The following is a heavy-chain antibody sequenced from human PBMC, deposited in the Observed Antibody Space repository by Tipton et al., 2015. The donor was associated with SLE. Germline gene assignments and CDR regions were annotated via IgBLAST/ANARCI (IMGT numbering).Heavy chain of an antibody. CDR3: TTDRGIADRPLFDY. V-gene: IGHV3-15*01. Sequence: SLRISCGASGCNFIKGWMGWVRQAPGKGLEWGGRVKRRGDGGTKEYAAPVKGRFSISRDDSKHTLYLQMNSLRTEDTAVYYCTTDRGIADRPLFDYWGQGTLVAVSP. CDR1: GCNFIKGW. D-gene: IGHD6-6*01. CDR2: VKRRGDGGTK. J-gene: IGHJ4*02.